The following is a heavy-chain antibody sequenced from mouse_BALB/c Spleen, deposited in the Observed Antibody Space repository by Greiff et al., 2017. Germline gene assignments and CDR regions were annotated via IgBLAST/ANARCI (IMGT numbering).Heavy chain of an antibody. CDR2: ISSGSSTI. J-gene: IGHJ2*01. V-gene: IGHV5-17*02. D-gene: IGHD1-2*01. Sequence: EVKLMESGGGLVQPGGSRKLSCAASGFTFSSFGMHWVRQAPEKGLEWVAYISSGSSTIYYADTVKGRFTISRDNPKNTLFLQMTSLRSEDTAMYYCARYHYDGYFDYWGQGTTLTVSS. CDR1: GFTFSSFG. CDR3: ARYHYDGYFDY.